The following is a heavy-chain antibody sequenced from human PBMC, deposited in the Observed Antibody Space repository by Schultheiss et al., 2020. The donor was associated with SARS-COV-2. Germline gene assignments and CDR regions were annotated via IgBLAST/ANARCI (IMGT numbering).Heavy chain of an antibody. CDR3: ARVGSSGWYGNWFDP. V-gene: IGHV4-59*01. CDR1: GGSFSGYY. D-gene: IGHD6-19*01. Sequence: SETLSLTCAVYGGSFSGYYWSWIRQPPGKGLEWIGYIYHSGSTNYNPSLKSRVTISVDTSKNQFSLKLSSVTAADTAVYYCARVGSSGWYGNWFDPWGQGTLVTVSS. J-gene: IGHJ5*02. CDR2: IYHSGST.